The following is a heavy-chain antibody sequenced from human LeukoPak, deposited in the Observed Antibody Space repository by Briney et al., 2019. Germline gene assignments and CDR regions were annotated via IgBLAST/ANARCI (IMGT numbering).Heavy chain of an antibody. CDR1: GGSISSSSYY. J-gene: IGHJ5*02. D-gene: IGHD3-3*01. V-gene: IGHV4-39*07. Sequence: SETLSLTCTVSGGSISSSSYYWGWIRQPPGKGLEWIGSIYYSGSTYYNPSLKSRVTISVDTSKNQFSLKLSSVTAADTAVYYCARLTIFGVAYNWFDPWGQGTLVTVSS. CDR2: IYYSGST. CDR3: ARLTIFGVAYNWFDP.